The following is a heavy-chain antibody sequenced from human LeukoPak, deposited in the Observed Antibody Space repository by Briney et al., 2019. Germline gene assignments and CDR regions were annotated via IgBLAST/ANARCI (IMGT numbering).Heavy chain of an antibody. Sequence: GGSLRLSCAASGFTFTTYWMTWVRQAPGKGLEWVANIRQDGDEKHYVDSVKGRFTISRDNAKNSLYLQMSNLRAEDTAVYYCVRDWGPSDSSKNSYYDAFDIWGQGTLVTVSS. CDR3: VRDWGPSDSSKNSYYDAFDI. D-gene: IGHD3-22*01. CDR2: IRQDGDEK. V-gene: IGHV3-7*01. CDR1: GFTFTTYW. J-gene: IGHJ3*02.